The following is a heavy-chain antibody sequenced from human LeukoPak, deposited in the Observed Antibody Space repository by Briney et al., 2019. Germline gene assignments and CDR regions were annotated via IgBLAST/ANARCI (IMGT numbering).Heavy chain of an antibody. CDR2: IYYSGST. D-gene: IGHD3-22*01. V-gene: IGHV4-39*01. J-gene: IGHJ4*02. CDR1: GGSISSSSYY. CDR3: ARLENYYDSSGYYPHFDY. Sequence: SETLSLTCTVSGGSISSSSYYWGWIRQPPGKGLEWIGSIYYSGSTYYNPSLKSRVTISVDTSKNQFSLKLSPVTAADTAVYYCARLENYYDSSGYYPHFDYWGQGTLVTVSS.